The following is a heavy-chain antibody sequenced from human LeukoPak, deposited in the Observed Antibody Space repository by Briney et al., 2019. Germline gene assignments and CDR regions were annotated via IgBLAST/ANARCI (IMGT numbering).Heavy chain of an antibody. D-gene: IGHD3-3*01. Sequence: GGSLRLSCAASGFTFSSYAMNWVRQAPGKGLEWVSSISSSGTYIYYADSVKGRFTISRDNAKNSLYLQMNSLRAEDTALYYCARALGDYDFWSGYYGGTDYWGQGTLVTVSS. V-gene: IGHV3-21*04. CDR1: GFTFSSYA. CDR3: ARALGDYDFWSGYYGGTDY. J-gene: IGHJ4*02. CDR2: ISSSGTYI.